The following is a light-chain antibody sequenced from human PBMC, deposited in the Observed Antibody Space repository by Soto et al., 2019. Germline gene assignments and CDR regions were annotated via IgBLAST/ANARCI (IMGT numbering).Light chain of an antibody. CDR3: CSYIHFTTV. Sequence: QSALTQPASVSGSPGQSITISCTGTSSDFGDYDYVSWYQQHPGKAPKLLIYGVTNRPSGVSNRFSGSKSGNTASLSISGLQAEDEADYYCCSYIHFTTVFGGGTKVTVL. CDR2: GVT. CDR1: SSDFGDYDY. V-gene: IGLV2-14*01. J-gene: IGLJ3*02.